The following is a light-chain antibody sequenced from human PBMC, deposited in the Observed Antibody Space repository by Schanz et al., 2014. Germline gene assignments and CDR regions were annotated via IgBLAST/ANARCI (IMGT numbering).Light chain of an antibody. CDR3: SSYGGNLGV. V-gene: IGLV2-8*01. J-gene: IGLJ1*01. Sequence: QSVLTQPASVSGSPGQTITISCTGNSSDVGGYNYVSWYQQHPGKAPKLMIFDVNQRPSGVPDRFSGSKSGNTASLTVSGLQAEDEADYYCSSYGGNLGVFGTGTKLTVL. CDR1: SSDVGGYNY. CDR2: DVN.